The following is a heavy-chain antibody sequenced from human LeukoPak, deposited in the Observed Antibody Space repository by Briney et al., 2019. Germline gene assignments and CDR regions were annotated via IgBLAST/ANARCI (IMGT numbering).Heavy chain of an antibody. CDR2: ISANGQAT. J-gene: IGHJ4*02. Sequence: PGGSLRLSCAGSGFAFGTYAMSWVRQATGRGVEGVASISANGQATYYADSVEGRFTISRDNSKSTLYLQLNSLRAEDTATYYCARDPYNTILYRLAHWGQGTLVTVSS. CDR3: ARDPYNTILYRLAH. CDR1: GFAFGTYA. V-gene: IGHV3-23*01. D-gene: IGHD3-10*01.